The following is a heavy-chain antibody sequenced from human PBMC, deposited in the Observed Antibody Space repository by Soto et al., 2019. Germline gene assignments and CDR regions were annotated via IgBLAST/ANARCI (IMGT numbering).Heavy chain of an antibody. CDR1: GFTFSNAW. CDR3: TTGTYSSSSDPFDI. Sequence: GGSLRLSCAASGFTFSNAWMNWVRQAPGKGLEWVGRIKSKTDGGTTDYAAPVKGRFTISRDDSKNTLYLQMNSLKTEDTAVYYCTTGTYSSSSDPFDIWGQGTMVTVSS. V-gene: IGHV3-15*07. CDR2: IKSKTDGGTT. D-gene: IGHD6-6*01. J-gene: IGHJ3*02.